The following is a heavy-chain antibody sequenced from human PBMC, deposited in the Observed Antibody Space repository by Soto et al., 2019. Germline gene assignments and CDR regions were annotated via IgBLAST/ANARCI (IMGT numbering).Heavy chain of an antibody. CDR1: GGTFSNYP. V-gene: IGHV1-69*13. D-gene: IGHD2-15*01. CDR3: ARVGGCSGGSCYVSYYYGMDV. CDR2: IIPIFGTV. Sequence: SVKVSCKASGGTFSNYPISWVRQAPGQGLEWMGGIIPIFGTVNYAQKFQGRVTITADESTSTAYMELSSLRSEDTAVYYCARVGGCSGGSCYVSYYYGMDVWGQGTTVTVSS. J-gene: IGHJ6*02.